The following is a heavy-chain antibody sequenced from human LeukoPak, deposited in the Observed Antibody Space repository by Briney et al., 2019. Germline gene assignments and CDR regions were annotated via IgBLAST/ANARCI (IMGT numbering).Heavy chain of an antibody. Sequence: GGTLRLSCAASGFTFSSYGMSCVRQAPGKGLEWVSAISGSGGSTYYADSVKGRFTISRDNSKNTLYLQMNSLRAEDTAVYYCAKLPDYYYDSSGYYLDYWGQGTLVTVSS. CDR1: GFTFSSYG. D-gene: IGHD3-22*01. J-gene: IGHJ4*02. V-gene: IGHV3-23*01. CDR2: ISGSGGST. CDR3: AKLPDYYYDSSGYYLDY.